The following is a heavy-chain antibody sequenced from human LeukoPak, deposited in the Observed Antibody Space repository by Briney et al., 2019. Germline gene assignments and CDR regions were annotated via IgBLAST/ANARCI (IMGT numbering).Heavy chain of an antibody. CDR1: GGSLSSYY. Sequence: PSETLSLTCTVSGGSLSSYYWSWIRQPPGKGLEWIGYIYTSGSTNYNPSLKSRVTISVDTSKNQFSLKLSSVTAADTAVYYCARGDMVATTRFDYWGQGTLVTVSS. D-gene: IGHD5-12*01. CDR3: ARGDMVATTRFDY. V-gene: IGHV4-4*09. CDR2: IYTSGST. J-gene: IGHJ4*02.